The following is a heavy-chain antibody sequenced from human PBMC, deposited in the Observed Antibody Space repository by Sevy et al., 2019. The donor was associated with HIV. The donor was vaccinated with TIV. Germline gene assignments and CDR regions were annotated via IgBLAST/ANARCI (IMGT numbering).Heavy chain of an antibody. CDR2: IGASGVAT. CDR1: GFTFGAYA. CDR3: AGRRVTDGDYGGLDP. Sequence: GGSLRLSCTASGFTFGAYAMNWVRQAPGEGLEWVSGIGASGVATYYADSVKGRFTVSRENSNNTLFLQMNSLRVEDTANSYGAGRRVTDGDYGGLDPWGQGTLVTVSS. V-gene: IGHV3-23*01. J-gene: IGHJ5*02. D-gene: IGHD4-17*01.